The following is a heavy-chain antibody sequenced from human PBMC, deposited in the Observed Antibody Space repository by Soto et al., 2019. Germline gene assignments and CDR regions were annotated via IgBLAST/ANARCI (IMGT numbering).Heavy chain of an antibody. CDR1: GCTFSSYA. D-gene: IGHD5-12*01. CDR3: AKDKLSGYSGYDFDY. V-gene: IGHV3-23*01. Sequence: GGSLRLSCAASGCTFSSYAMSWVRQAPGKGLEWVSAISGSGGSTYYADSVKGRFTISRDNSKNTLYLQMNSLRAEDTAVYYCAKDKLSGYSGYDFDYWGQGTLVTVSS. CDR2: ISGSGGST. J-gene: IGHJ4*02.